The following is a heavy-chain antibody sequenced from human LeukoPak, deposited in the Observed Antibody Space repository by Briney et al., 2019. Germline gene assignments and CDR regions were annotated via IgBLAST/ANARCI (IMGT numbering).Heavy chain of an antibody. CDR1: GFTVSSNY. CDR3: ATPMYYYDSSGYYY. J-gene: IGHJ4*02. Sequence: GSLRLSCAVSGFTVSSNYMSWVRQAPGKGLEWVSVIYSGGSTYYADSVKGRFTISRDNSKNTLYLQMNSLRAEDTAVYYCATPMYYYDSSGYYYWGQGTLVTVSS. CDR2: IYSGGST. D-gene: IGHD3-22*01. V-gene: IGHV3-53*01.